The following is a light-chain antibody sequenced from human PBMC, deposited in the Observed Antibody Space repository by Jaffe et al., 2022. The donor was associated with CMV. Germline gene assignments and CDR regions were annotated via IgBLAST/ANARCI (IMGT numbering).Light chain of an antibody. Sequence: QSVLTQPPSVSAAPGQKVTISCSGSSSNIGNNYVSWYQQLPGTAPKFLIYENNKRPSGIPDRFSGSKSGTSATLGITGLQTGDEADYYCGTWDSSLSAVVFGGGTKLTVV. J-gene: IGLJ2*01. CDR2: ENN. V-gene: IGLV1-51*02. CDR1: SSNIGNNY. CDR3: GTWDSSLSAVV.